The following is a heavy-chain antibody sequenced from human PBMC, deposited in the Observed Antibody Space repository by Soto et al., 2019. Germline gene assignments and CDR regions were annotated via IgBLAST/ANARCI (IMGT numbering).Heavy chain of an antibody. V-gene: IGHV3-53*01. D-gene: IGHD1-1*01. CDR2: LYDVDGS. CDR1: GLTISGKKY. J-gene: IGHJ3*01. Sequence: EVQLVESGGGLIQPGESLRLSCAAFGLTISGKKYVAWVRQAPGKGLEWVSGLYDVDGSFYADSVRGRFTTSSDSSKTTVYLQMNDLRPDDTAVYYCATWHEREHAYDVWGQVTTVTVSS. CDR3: ATWHEREHAYDV.